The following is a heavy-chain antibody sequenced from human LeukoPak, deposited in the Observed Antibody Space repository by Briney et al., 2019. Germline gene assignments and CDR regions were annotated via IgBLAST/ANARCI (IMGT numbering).Heavy chain of an antibody. CDR3: ASGDGCTFFGY. J-gene: IGHJ4*03. Sequence: PETPSPTCAVSNYSISSGYYWGWIRQPPGKGLEWIGNIYPSGATYYNPSLKSRVTVSVDTSKNQISRKLTSVTAADTAVYYFASGDGCTFFGYWGLLVLVTVSS. V-gene: IGHV4-38-2*01. CDR2: IYPSGAT. CDR1: NYSISSGYY. D-gene: IGHD5-24*01.